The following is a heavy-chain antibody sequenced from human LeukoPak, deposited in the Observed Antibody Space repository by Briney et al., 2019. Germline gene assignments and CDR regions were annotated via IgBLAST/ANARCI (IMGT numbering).Heavy chain of an antibody. CDR2: IYYSGGT. CDR3: ARLWDSSSSLDY. CDR1: GGSISSYY. Sequence: PSETLSLTCTVSGGSISSYYWTWIRQPPGKGLGLEWIGYIYYSGGTNYNPSLKSRVTISIDTSKNQVSLKLSSATAADTAVYYCARLWDSSSSLDYWGQGTLVTVSS. V-gene: IGHV4-59*08. D-gene: IGHD6-6*01. J-gene: IGHJ4*02.